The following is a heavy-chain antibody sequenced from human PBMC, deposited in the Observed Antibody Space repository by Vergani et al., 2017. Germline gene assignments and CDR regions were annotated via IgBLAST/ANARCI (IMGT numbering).Heavy chain of an antibody. CDR1: GFTFSSYG. Sequence: QVNLVGSGGGVVQPGRSLRLSCAASGFTFSSYGMHWVRQAPGKGLEWVAFIRYDGSNKYYADSVKGRFTISSDNSKNTLYLQMNSLRAEDTAVYYCAKVAAAGKAEPKYYFDYWGQGTLVTVSS. J-gene: IGHJ4*02. CDR3: AKVAAAGKAEPKYYFDY. D-gene: IGHD6-13*01. CDR2: IRYDGSNK. V-gene: IGHV3-30*02.